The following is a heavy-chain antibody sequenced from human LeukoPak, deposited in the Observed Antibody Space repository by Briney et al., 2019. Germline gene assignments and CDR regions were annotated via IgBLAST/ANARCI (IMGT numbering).Heavy chain of an antibody. V-gene: IGHV3-21*01. Sequence: GGSLRLSCAASGFXFSSYSMNWVRQAPGKGLEWVSSISSSSSYIYYADSVKGRFTISRDNAKNSLYLQMNSLRAEDTAVYYCARDSTYYDILTGYSASYYFDYWGQGTLVTVSS. CDR3: ARDSTYYDILTGYSASYYFDY. CDR2: ISSSSSYI. J-gene: IGHJ4*02. CDR1: GFXFSSYS. D-gene: IGHD3-9*01.